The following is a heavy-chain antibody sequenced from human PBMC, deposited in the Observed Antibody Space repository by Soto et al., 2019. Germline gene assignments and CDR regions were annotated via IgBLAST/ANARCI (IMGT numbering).Heavy chain of an antibody. Sequence: QVQLQESGPGLVKPSQTLSLTCTVSGGSISSGGYYWSWIRQHPGKGLEWIGYIYYSGSTYYNPSLKSRGTISVDTSKNQFSLKLSSVTAADTAVYYCARDQRTTVTTYYFDYWGQGTLVTVSS. CDR1: GGSISSGGYY. CDR2: IYYSGST. D-gene: IGHD4-17*01. CDR3: ARDQRTTVTTYYFDY. J-gene: IGHJ4*02. V-gene: IGHV4-31*03.